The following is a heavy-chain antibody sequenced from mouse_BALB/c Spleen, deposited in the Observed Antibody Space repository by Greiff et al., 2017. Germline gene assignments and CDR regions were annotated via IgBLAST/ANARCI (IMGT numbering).Heavy chain of an antibody. D-gene: IGHD2-10*01. CDR3: ARHAYYGNHYYAMDY. CDR1: GFAFSSYD. V-gene: IGHV5-12-1*01. CDR2: ISSGGGST. Sequence: EVKVVESGGGLVKPGGSLKLSCAASGFAFSSYDMSWVRQTPEKRLEWVAYISSGGGSTYYPDTVKGRFTISRDNAKNTLYLQMSSLKSEDTAMYYCARHAYYGNHYYAMDYWGQGTSVTVSS. J-gene: IGHJ4*01.